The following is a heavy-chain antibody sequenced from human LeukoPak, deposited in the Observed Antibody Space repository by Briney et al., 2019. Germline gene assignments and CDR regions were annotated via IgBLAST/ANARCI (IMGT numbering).Heavy chain of an antibody. CDR1: GFTVSSNY. CDR2: IYSGGKT. D-gene: IGHD3-22*01. V-gene: IGHV3-53*01. CDR3: AKVPVSYYDSSGY. Sequence: GGSLRLSCAASGFTVSSNYMSWVRQAPGKGLEWVSVIYSGGKTYYADSVKGRFTISRDNSKNTLYLQMNSLRAEDTAVYYCAKVPVSYYDSSGYWGQGTLVTVSS. J-gene: IGHJ4*02.